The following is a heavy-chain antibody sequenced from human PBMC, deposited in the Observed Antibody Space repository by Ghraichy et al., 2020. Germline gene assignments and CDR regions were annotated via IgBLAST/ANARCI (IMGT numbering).Heavy chain of an antibody. Sequence: GGSLRLSCAASGFTFSSYGMHWVRQAPGKGLEWVAVISYDGSNKYYADSVKGRFTISRDNSKNTLYLQMNSLRAEDTAVYYCAKDPYCGGDCYPDAFDIWGQGTMVTVSS. CDR2: ISYDGSNK. V-gene: IGHV3-30*18. J-gene: IGHJ3*02. CDR1: GFTFSSYG. D-gene: IGHD2-21*02. CDR3: AKDPYCGGDCYPDAFDI.